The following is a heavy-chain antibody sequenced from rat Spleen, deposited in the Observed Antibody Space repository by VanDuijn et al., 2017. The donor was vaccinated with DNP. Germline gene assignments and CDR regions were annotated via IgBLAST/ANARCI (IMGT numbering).Heavy chain of an antibody. J-gene: IGHJ1*01. CDR1: GYSITTNY. CDR2: ITYSGDT. V-gene: IGHV3-1*01. Sequence: EVQLQESGPGLVKPSQSLSLTCSVTGYSITTNYWGWVRKFPGNKMEWVGHITYSGDTSYNPSLQSRISITRDTSKNQFFLHLNSVTTEDTATYYCARGNDGYFPNWYFDFWGPGTMVTVSS. CDR3: ARGNDGYFPNWYFDF. D-gene: IGHD1-12*03.